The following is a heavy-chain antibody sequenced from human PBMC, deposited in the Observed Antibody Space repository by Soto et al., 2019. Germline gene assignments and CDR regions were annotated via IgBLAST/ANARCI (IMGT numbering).Heavy chain of an antibody. V-gene: IGHV4-39*01. CDR2: IYYSGST. CDR1: GGSISSSSYY. J-gene: IGHJ5*02. CDR3: ARRRPEGPDWFDP. Sequence: ASETLSLTCTVSGGSISSSSYYWGWIRQPPGKGLERIGSIYYSGSTYYNPSLKSRVTISVDTSKNQFSLKLSSVTAADTAVYYCARRRPEGPDWFDPWGQGTLVTVSS.